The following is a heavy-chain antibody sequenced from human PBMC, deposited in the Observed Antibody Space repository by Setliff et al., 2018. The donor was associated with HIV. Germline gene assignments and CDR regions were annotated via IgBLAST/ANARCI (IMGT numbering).Heavy chain of an antibody. CDR2: IYYSGST. V-gene: IGHV4-39*01. CDR3: ARLPWGGSNLDNSGAFDI. D-gene: IGHD1-26*01. Sequence: SETLSLTCTVSGGSISSGSYYWGWIRQPPGKGLEWIGSIYYSGSTYYNPSLKSRVTISVDTSKNQFSLKLSSVTAADTAVYFCARLPWGGSNLDNSGAFDIWGQGTMVTVSS. J-gene: IGHJ3*02. CDR1: GGSISSGSYY.